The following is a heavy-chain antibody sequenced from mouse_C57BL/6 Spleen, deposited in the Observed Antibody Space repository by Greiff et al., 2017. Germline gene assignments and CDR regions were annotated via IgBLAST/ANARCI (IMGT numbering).Heavy chain of an antibody. CDR1: GYTFTDYY. CDR3: ARSGYSKD. Sequence: EVQLQQSGPELVKPGASVKISCKASGYTFTDYYMNWVKQSHGKSLEWIGDINPNNGGTSYNQKFKGKATLTVDKSSSTAYMELRSLTSEDSAVYYCARSGYSKDWGQGTTLTVSS. D-gene: IGHD2-5*01. V-gene: IGHV1-26*01. CDR2: INPNNGGT. J-gene: IGHJ2*01.